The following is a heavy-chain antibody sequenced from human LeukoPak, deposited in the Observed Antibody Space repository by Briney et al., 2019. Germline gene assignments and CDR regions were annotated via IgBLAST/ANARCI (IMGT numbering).Heavy chain of an antibody. CDR3: ARVVCSSTSCYLFDY. J-gene: IGHJ4*02. Sequence: SETLSLTCAVYGGSFSGYYWSWIRQPPWKGLEWIGEINHSGSTNYNPSLKSRVTISVDTSKNQFSLKLSSVTAADTAVYYCARVVCSSTSCYLFDYWGQGTLVTVSS. V-gene: IGHV4-34*01. CDR2: INHSGST. CDR1: GGSFSGYY. D-gene: IGHD2-2*01.